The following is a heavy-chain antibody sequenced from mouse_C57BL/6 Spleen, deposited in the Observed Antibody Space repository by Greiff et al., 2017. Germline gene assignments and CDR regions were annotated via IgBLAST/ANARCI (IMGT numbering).Heavy chain of an antibody. Sequence: EVQLLQSGPDLVKPGASVKISCKASGYSFTDYTMNWVKQSHGKSLEWIGVISPNYGTTSSHQKFKGKATLTVDQSSSTAYMQLNSLTSEDSAVDYCARDGYYVDYYAMDYWGQGTSVTVSS. V-gene: IGHV1-39*01. CDR1: GYSFTDYT. J-gene: IGHJ4*01. CDR3: ARDGYYVDYYAMDY. CDR2: ISPNYGTT. D-gene: IGHD2-3*01.